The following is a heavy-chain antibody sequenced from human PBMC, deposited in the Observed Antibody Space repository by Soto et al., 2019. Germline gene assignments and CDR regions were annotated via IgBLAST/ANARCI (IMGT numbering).Heavy chain of an antibody. CDR1: RFSFSSYE. CDR3: ARGGGYCSPTSCAIDS. CDR2: VSLTGDRT. V-gene: IGHV3-23*01. Sequence: EVQLLESGGGLVQPGGSLRLSCVASRFSFSSYEMSWVRQAAGKGLEWVSRVSLTGDRTNYAGSVKGRFTVSRDNFKNTLYLEMDRLRLEDTAIYYCARGGGYCSPTSCAIDSWGRGTPVTVSS. J-gene: IGHJ4*02. D-gene: IGHD2-15*01.